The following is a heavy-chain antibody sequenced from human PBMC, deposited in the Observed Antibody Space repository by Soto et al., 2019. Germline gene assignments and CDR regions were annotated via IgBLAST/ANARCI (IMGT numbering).Heavy chain of an antibody. CDR3: ARIPEDYGDYVIFDY. Sequence: LRLSCAASGFTFSSYWMHWIRQPPGKALEWLAHIFSNDEKSYSTSLKSRLTISKDTSKSQVVLTMTNMDPVDTATYYCARIPEDYGDYVIFDYWGQGTLVTVSS. CDR1: GFTFSSYW. D-gene: IGHD4-17*01. CDR2: IFSNDEK. J-gene: IGHJ4*02. V-gene: IGHV2-26*01.